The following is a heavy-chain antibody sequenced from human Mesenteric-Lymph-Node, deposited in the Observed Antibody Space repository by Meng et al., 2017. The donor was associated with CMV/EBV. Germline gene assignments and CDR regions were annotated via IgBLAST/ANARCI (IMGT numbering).Heavy chain of an antibody. Sequence: GESLKISCAASGFTFSTYWMSWVRQAPGKGLEWVSYVTSGPTSTYYADSVKGRFTISRDNSKNTLYLQMNSLRAEDTAVYYCARDHRDTAIARQLYGMDVWGQGTTVTV. J-gene: IGHJ6*02. CDR2: VTSGPTST. D-gene: IGHD5-18*01. CDR3: ARDHRDTAIARQLYGMDV. V-gene: IGHV3-48*01. CDR1: GFTFSTYW.